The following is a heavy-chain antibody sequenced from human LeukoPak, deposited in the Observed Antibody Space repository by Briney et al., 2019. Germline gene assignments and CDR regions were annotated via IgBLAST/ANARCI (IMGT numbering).Heavy chain of an antibody. D-gene: IGHD3-22*01. CDR2: ISGSGGST. J-gene: IGHJ4*02. Sequence: GGSLRLSCAASGFTFSSYAMSWVRQAPGKGLEWVSAISGSGGSTYYADSVKGRFTISRDNSKNTLYLQMNSLRAEDTAVYYCAKGDSSGYYYFLYYFDYWGQGTLVTVSS. CDR1: GFTFSSYA. CDR3: AKGDSSGYYYFLYYFDY. V-gene: IGHV3-23*01.